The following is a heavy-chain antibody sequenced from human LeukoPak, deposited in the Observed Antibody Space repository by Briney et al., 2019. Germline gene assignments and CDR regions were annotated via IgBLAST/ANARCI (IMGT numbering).Heavy chain of an antibody. J-gene: IGHJ6*02. CDR2: ISASGGST. CDR1: GFTFSSYW. D-gene: IGHD6-13*01. V-gene: IGHV3-23*01. Sequence: PGGSLRLSCAASGFTFSSYWMSWVRQAPGKGLEWVSAISASGGSTYYADSVKGRFTISRDNSKNTLYLQMNSLRAEDTAVYYCAKDKYTSNWNYYYYGMDVWGQGTTVTVSS. CDR3: AKDKYTSNWNYYYYGMDV.